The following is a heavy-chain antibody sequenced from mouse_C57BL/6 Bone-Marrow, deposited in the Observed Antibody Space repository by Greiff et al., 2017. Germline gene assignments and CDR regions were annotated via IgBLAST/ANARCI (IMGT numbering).Heavy chain of an antibody. Sequence: QVHVKQSGAELAKPGASVKLSCKASGYTFTSYWMHWVKQRPGQGREWIGYINPSSGYTKYNQKFKDKATLTADKSSSTAYMQLSSLTYEDSAVYYCARSFYGPAWFAYWGQGTLVTVSA. D-gene: IGHD1-2*01. J-gene: IGHJ3*01. CDR1: GYTFTSYW. V-gene: IGHV1-7*01. CDR2: INPSSGYT. CDR3: ARSFYGPAWFAY.